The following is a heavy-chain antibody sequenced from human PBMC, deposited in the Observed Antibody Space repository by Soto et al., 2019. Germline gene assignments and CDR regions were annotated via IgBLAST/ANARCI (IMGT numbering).Heavy chain of an antibody. CDR3: ERESGSYFLGLDY. J-gene: IGHJ4*02. D-gene: IGHD1-26*01. Sequence: EVQLVESGGGLVKPGGSLRLSCAASGFTFSSYSMNWVRQAPGKGLEWVSSISSSSSYIYYADSVKGRFTISRDNAKNSLHLQLKSLRAEDTAVYYCERESGSYFLGLDYWGQGTLVTVCS. CDR2: ISSSSSYI. V-gene: IGHV3-21*01. CDR1: GFTFSSYS.